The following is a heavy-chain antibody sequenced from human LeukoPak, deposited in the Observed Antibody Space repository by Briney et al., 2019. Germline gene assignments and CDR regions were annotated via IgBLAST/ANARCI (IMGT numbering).Heavy chain of an antibody. CDR1: GVSISSGSYL. CDR2: TLYSGGT. Sequence: SETLSLTCTVSGVSISSGSYLWNWIRQHPGKGLEWIGHTLYSGGTYYNPSLKSRLTISVDTSKNQLSLKLTSVTAADTAVYYCARDRAGGMDVWGQGTTVTASS. D-gene: IGHD3-10*01. V-gene: IGHV4-31*03. CDR3: ARDRAGGMDV. J-gene: IGHJ6*01.